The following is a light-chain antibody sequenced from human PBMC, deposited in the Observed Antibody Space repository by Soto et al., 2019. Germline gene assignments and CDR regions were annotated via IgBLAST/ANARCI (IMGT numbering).Light chain of an antibody. CDR2: DVS. J-gene: IGKJ5*01. Sequence: EIVLTQSPATLSLSPGETATLSCRATQSLNTYLAWYQQKPGQAPRLLIYDVSNRATGIPARFSGGGSGTDFTLTISSLEPEDFAVYYCQQRRDWPITFGQGTRLEIK. CDR1: QSLNTY. V-gene: IGKV3-11*01. CDR3: QQRRDWPIT.